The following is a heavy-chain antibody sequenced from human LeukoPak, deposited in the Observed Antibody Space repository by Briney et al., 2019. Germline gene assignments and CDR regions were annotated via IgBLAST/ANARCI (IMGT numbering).Heavy chain of an antibody. J-gene: IGHJ4*02. CDR2: IYSGGST. V-gene: IGHV3-66*01. CDR3: ASLYDSSGYYHVPDY. Sequence: PGRSLRLSCTASGFTFGDYAMSWVRQAPGKGLEWVSVIYSGGSTYYADSVKGRFTISRDNSKNTLYLQMNSLRAEDTAVYYCASLYDSSGYYHVPDYWGQGTLVTVSS. D-gene: IGHD3-22*01. CDR1: GFTFGDYA.